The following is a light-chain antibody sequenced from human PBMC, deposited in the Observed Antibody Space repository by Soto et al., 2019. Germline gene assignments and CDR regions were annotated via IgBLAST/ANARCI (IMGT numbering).Light chain of an antibody. CDR3: QQYGSSPLT. V-gene: IGKV3-20*01. CDR1: QSVSSSY. J-gene: IGKJ4*01. Sequence: EIVLTQSPGTLSLSPGERATFSCRASQSVSSSYLAWYQQKPGQAPRLLIYGASSRATGIPGRFSGSGSGTDFPLTISRLEPEDFAVYYCQQYGSSPLTFGGGTKVDIK. CDR2: GAS.